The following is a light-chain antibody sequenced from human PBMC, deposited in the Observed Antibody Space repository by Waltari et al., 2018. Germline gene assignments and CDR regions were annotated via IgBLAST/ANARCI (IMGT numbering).Light chain of an antibody. CDR1: PSNIGNFY. Sequence: QSVLPQPPSVSGAPGQRVTISCTGIPSNIGNFYVPWYQHVPGMAPKLLIYDNIYRPSGISARFSGSKSGTSASLTISGLQTDDEADYYCQSHDSSLTAVFGGGTRLTVL. J-gene: IGLJ7*01. CDR2: DNI. V-gene: IGLV1-40*01. CDR3: QSHDSSLTAV.